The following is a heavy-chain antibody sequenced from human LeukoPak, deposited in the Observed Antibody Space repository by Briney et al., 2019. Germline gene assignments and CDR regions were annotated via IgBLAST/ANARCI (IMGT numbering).Heavy chain of an antibody. CDR3: ARDTQTFHRGSGSYYMPH. CDR2: IGHSGGDI. D-gene: IGHD3-10*01. CDR1: GFTFSNYA. Sequence: GGALRLSCAVSGFTFSNYAMSWVRQAPRKGAGWVSAIGHSGGDIYYADSVKGGVTICREDSKNKLYLQIISLRAEDAGVYYCARDTQTFHRGSGSYYMPHWGQGTPVTVSS. J-gene: IGHJ4*02. V-gene: IGHV3-23*01.